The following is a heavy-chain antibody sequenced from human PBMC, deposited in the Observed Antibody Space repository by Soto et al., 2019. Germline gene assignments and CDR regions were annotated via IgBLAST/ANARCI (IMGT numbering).Heavy chain of an antibody. CDR1: GFSLTTSGVG. CDR2: IYWEDDN. V-gene: IGHV2-5*02. D-gene: IGHD3-3*01. J-gene: IGHJ4*02. CDR3: AHRVLRTVFGLVTTTAIYFDF. Sequence: QITLNESGPTLVKPTQTLTLTCTFSGFSLTTSGVGVGWIRQSPGKAPEWLALIYWEDDNRYSTSLNSRLTITKDTSKNQVVLTMANLDPADTATYYCAHRVLRTVFGLVTTTAIYFDFWGQGAPVAVSS.